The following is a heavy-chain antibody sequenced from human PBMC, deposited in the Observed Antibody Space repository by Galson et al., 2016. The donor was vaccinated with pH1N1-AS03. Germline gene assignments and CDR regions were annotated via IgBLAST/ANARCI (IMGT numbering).Heavy chain of an antibody. D-gene: IGHD6-19*01. CDR1: GGSISSYY. V-gene: IGHV4-59*08. CDR3: ARLDSSGWYSVDY. J-gene: IGHJ4*02. CDR2: IFYSGST. Sequence: SETLSLTCTVSGGSISSYYWSWIRRPPGKGLEWIGYIFYSGSTFYNASLKSRVTISVDTSKNQFSLKLRSVTAADTAVYYCARLDSSGWYSVDYWGQGNMVIVSS.